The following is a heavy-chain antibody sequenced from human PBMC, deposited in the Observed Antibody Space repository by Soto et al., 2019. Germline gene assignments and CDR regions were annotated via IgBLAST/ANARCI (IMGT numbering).Heavy chain of an antibody. CDR2: IIPIFGTP. CDR1: GGTFTNYA. V-gene: IGHV1-69*13. D-gene: IGHD2-2*01. J-gene: IGHJ6*02. CDR3: ARERSVGYCITTTCPKPFYYYAMDV. Sequence: GASVKVSCKPSGGTFTNYAFSWVRHAPGQGLEWMGGIIPIFGTPDYAQNFQGRVTITADESTRTASMELSSLRSDDTAVYYCARERSVGYCITTTCPKPFYYYAMDVWGQGTTVTVSS.